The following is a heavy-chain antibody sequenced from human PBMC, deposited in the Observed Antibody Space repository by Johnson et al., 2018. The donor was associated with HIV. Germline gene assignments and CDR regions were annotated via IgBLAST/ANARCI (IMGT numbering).Heavy chain of an antibody. CDR2: ISSSGSTR. CDR3: AKDWGIAAAGDAFDT. J-gene: IGHJ3*02. D-gene: IGHD6-13*01. CDR1: GFTVSNYY. Sequence: QVQLVESGGGVVQPGRSLRLSCAASGFTVSNYYMTWVRQAPGKGLEWVSYISSSGSTRYYADSVKGRFTISRDNSKNTLYLQMNSLRAEDTAVYYCAKDWGIAAAGDAFDTLGQGTMVTVSS. V-gene: IGHV3-11*04.